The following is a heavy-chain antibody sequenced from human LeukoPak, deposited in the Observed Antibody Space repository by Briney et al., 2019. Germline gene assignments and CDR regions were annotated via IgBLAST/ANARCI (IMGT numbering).Heavy chain of an antibody. CDR1: GFTFTRYA. V-gene: IGHV3-23*01. CDR3: ARAPGLLHKLWFDP. D-gene: IGHD2-21*02. CDR2: ISGSGDAT. J-gene: IGHJ5*02. Sequence: GGSLRLSCAASGFTFTRYAMSWVRQAPGKGLQWVSTISGSGDATHYPDSVKGRFTISRDNAKNSLYLQMNSLRAEDTAVYYCARAPGLLHKLWFDPWGQGTLVTVSS.